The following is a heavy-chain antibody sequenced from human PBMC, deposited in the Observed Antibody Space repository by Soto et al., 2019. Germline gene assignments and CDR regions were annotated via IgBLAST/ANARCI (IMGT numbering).Heavy chain of an antibody. CDR3: ARDHTLVATIDY. D-gene: IGHD5-12*01. J-gene: IGHJ4*02. Sequence: GGSLRLSCAASGFTFSSYGMHWVRQAPGKGLEWVSSISSSSSYIYYADSVKGRFTISRDNAKNSLYLQMNSLRAEDTAVYYCARDHTLVATIDYWGQGTLVTVSS. CDR1: GFTFSSYG. V-gene: IGHV3-21*01. CDR2: ISSSSSYI.